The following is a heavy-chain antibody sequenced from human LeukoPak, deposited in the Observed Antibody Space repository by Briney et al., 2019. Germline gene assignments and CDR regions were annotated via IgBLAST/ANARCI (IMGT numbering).Heavy chain of an antibody. Sequence: GGSLRLSCAPSGFTFSSYSMNWVRQAPGKGLEWVSSISSSSSYIYYADSVKGRFTISRDNAKNSLYLQMNSLRAEDTAVYYCARVGDSSSWQPKNNWFDPWGQGTLVTVSS. CDR3: ARVGDSSSWQPKNNWFDP. D-gene: IGHD6-13*01. J-gene: IGHJ5*02. V-gene: IGHV3-21*01. CDR1: GFTFSSYS. CDR2: ISSSSSYI.